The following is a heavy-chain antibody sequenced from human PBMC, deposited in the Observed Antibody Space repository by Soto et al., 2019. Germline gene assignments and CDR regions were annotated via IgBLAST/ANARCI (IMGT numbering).Heavy chain of an antibody. CDR1: GYTFTSYG. CDR2: ISAYNGNT. Sequence: QVQLVQSGAEVKKPGASVKVSCKASGYTFTSYGISWVRQAPGQGLEWMGWISAYNGNTNYAQKLQGRVTMTTDTSTSKAYMELRSLRSDDTAVYYCASSKEGRGYSGYDSALFYWGQGTLVTVSS. J-gene: IGHJ4*02. D-gene: IGHD5-12*01. CDR3: ASSKEGRGYSGYDSALFY. V-gene: IGHV1-18*01.